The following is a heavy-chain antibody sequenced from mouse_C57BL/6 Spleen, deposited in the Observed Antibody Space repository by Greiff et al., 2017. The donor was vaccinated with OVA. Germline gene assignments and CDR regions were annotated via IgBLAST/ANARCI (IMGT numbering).Heavy chain of an antibody. CDR3: ARKHYGNYGGLDY. CDR2: IYPGDGDT. D-gene: IGHD2-1*01. V-gene: IGHV1-80*01. Sequence: VQLQQSGAELVKPGASVKISCKASGYAFSSYWMNWVKQRPGKGLEWIGQIYPGDGDTNYNGKFKGKATLTADKSSSTAYMQLSSLTSEDSAIYFCARKHYGNYGGLDYWGQGTTLTVSS. CDR1: GYAFSSYW. J-gene: IGHJ2*01.